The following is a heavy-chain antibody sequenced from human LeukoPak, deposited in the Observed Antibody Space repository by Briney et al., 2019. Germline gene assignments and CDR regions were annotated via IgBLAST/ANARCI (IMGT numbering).Heavy chain of an antibody. CDR1: GYSFTSYW. D-gene: IGHD5-18*01. Sequence: PGESLEISCKGSGYSFTSYWIGWVRQMPGKGLQWMWIIYPGDSDTRYSPSFQGQVTISADKSISTAYLQWSSLKASDTAMYYCATRGGYSYSDAFDIRGQGTMVTVSS. CDR2: IYPGDSDT. CDR3: ATRGGYSYSDAFDI. V-gene: IGHV5-51*01. J-gene: IGHJ3*02.